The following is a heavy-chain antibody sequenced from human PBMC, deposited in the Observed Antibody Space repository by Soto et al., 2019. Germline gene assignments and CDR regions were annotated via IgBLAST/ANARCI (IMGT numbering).Heavy chain of an antibody. V-gene: IGHV4-39*07. D-gene: IGHD1-26*01. CDR1: GDSVTNRDYY. CDR3: ARGVDTTFRYYMDV. J-gene: IGHJ6*03. CDR2: INLIGSI. Sequence: PSETLSLTCTVSGDSVTNRDYYWGWIRQPPGKGLEWIGKINLIGSINYNPSLKSRVTISVDTSKNQFSLKLSSVTAADTAVYYCARGVDTTFRYYMDVWGKGTTVTVSS.